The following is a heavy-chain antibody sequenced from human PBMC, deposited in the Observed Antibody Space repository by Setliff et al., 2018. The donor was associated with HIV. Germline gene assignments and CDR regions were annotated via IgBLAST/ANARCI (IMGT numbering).Heavy chain of an antibody. J-gene: IGHJ3*01. D-gene: IGHD3-16*02. V-gene: IGHV4-39*07. CDR1: GGSISSGDYY. Sequence: KASETLSLTCTVSGGSISSGDYYWSWIRQPPGEGLEWIGSIYYSGSTNYNPSLKSRVTISVDTSKNQFSLKLSSVTAADTAVYYCAREYDYVRGSDPDAFDSWGQGTMVTVSS. CDR2: IYYSGST. CDR3: AREYDYVRGSDPDAFDS.